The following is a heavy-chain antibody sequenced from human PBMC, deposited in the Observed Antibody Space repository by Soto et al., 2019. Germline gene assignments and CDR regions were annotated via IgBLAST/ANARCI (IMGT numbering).Heavy chain of an antibody. CDR2: INHSGST. D-gene: IGHD4-17*01. Sequence: QVQLQQWGAGLLKPSETLSLTCAVYGGSFSGYYWSWIRQPPGKGLEWIGEINHSGSTNYNPSLKSRVTISVDTSKNQFSLKLSSVTAADTAVHYCASPDYGDTGGAFDIWGQGTMVTVSS. J-gene: IGHJ3*02. V-gene: IGHV4-34*01. CDR3: ASPDYGDTGGAFDI. CDR1: GGSFSGYY.